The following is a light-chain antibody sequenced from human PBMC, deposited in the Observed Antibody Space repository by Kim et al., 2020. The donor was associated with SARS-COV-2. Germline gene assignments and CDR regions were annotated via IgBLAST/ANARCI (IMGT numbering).Light chain of an antibody. J-gene: IGLJ3*02. CDR3: SSFTTTTARV. V-gene: IGLV2-14*03. Sequence: QSALTRPASLSGSPGQSITISCTGTTSDVGAYDYVSWYQQFPGNAPKLIIYDVTHRPSGVSDRFSGSKSGNTASLTISGLQAYDEADYYCSSFTTTTARVFGGGTRVTVL. CDR1: TSDVGAYDY. CDR2: DVT.